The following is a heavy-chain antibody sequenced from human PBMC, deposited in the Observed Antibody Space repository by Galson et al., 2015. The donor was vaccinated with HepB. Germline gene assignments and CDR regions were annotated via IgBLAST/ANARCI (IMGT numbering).Heavy chain of an antibody. CDR1: GGSIGSYY. CDR3: ARKSFGYYWYFDF. CDR2: INYSGST. J-gene: IGHJ2*01. D-gene: IGHD2/OR15-2a*01. V-gene: IGHV4-59*01. Sequence: SETLSLTCTVSGGSIGSYYWSWIRQPPGKGLGWIGYINYSGSTNYNPSLKSRVTISVDTSKNQFSLKLSSVTAADTAIYYCARKSFGYYWYFDFWGRGTVVTVSS.